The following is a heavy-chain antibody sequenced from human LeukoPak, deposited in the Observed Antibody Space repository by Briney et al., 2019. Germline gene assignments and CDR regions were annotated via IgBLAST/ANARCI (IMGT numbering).Heavy chain of an antibody. CDR1: GYSFTSYW. V-gene: IGHV5-51*01. J-gene: IGHJ4*02. CDR2: IYPGDSDT. Sequence: GESLKISCKGSGYSFTSYWIGWVRQMPGKGLEWMGIIYPGDSDTRHSPSFQGQVTISADKSISTAYLQWSSLKASDTAMYYCARHRRIAAAGTTSDLDYWGQGTLVTVSS. D-gene: IGHD6-13*01. CDR3: ARHRRIAAAGTTSDLDY.